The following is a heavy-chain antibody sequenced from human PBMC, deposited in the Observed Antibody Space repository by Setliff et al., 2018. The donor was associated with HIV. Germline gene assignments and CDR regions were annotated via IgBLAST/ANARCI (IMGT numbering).Heavy chain of an antibody. CDR3: ASWGAGSNSGFDY. Sequence: PSETLSLTCTVSGGSINITNFCWAWIRQPPGKGLEWLGSIYYSGTTYVHPSLKSRVTISIDTFKSQFSLKLRSVNAADTAVYYCASWGAGSNSGFDYWGRGTLVTVSS. D-gene: IGHD3-16*01. CDR2: IYYSGTT. CDR1: GGSINITNFC. J-gene: IGHJ4*02. V-gene: IGHV4-39*07.